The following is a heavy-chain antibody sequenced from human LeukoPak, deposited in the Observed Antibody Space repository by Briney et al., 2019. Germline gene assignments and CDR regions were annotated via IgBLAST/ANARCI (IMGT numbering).Heavy chain of an antibody. CDR1: GYTFTGYY. CDR2: INPNSGGT. CDR3: ARDLAALAVNFDY. Sequence: AASVKVSCKASGYTFTGYYMHWVRQAPGQGLEWMGWINPNSGGTNYAQKFQGRVTMTRDTSISTAYMELSRLRSDDTAVYYCARDLAALAVNFDYWGQGTLVTVSS. J-gene: IGHJ4*02. V-gene: IGHV1-2*02. D-gene: IGHD6-25*01.